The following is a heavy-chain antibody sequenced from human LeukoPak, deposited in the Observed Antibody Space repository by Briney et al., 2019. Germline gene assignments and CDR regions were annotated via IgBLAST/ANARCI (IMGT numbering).Heavy chain of an antibody. Sequence: NPSETLSLTCAVYGESFSGYYWSWIRQPPGKGLEWIGEINHSGSTNYNPSLKSRATISVDTSKNQFSLKLSSVTAADTAVYYCATSGGTLGPTNYFAYWGQGTLVTVSS. J-gene: IGHJ4*02. CDR2: INHSGST. V-gene: IGHV4-34*01. D-gene: IGHD3-16*01. CDR3: ATSGGTLGPTNYFAY. CDR1: GESFSGYY.